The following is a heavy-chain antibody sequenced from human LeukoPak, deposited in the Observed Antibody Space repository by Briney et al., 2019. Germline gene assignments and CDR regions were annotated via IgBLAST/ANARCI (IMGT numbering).Heavy chain of an antibody. CDR2: IKQDGSEK. CDR1: GFTFSSYW. CDR3: ARGVIFGVVTTYYYMDV. Sequence: LPGGSLRPSCAASGFTFSSYWMSWVRQAPGKGLEWVANIKQDGSEKYYVDSVKGRFTISRDNAKNSLYLQMNSLRAEDTAVYYCARGVIFGVVTTYYYMDVWGKGTTVTVSS. J-gene: IGHJ6*03. D-gene: IGHD3-3*02. V-gene: IGHV3-7*01.